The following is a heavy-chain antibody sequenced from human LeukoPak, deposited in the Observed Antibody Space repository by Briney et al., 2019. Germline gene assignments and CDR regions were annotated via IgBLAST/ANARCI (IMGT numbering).Heavy chain of an antibody. V-gene: IGHV4-34*01. CDR3: AREGYGDYGWFDP. Sequence: SETLSLTCAVYGGSFSGYYWSWIRQPPGKGLEWIGEINHSGSTNYNPSLKSRVTISVDTSKNQFSLKLSSVTAADTAVYYCAREGYGDYGWFDPWGQGTLVTVSS. CDR1: GGSFSGYY. CDR2: INHSGST. J-gene: IGHJ5*02. D-gene: IGHD4-17*01.